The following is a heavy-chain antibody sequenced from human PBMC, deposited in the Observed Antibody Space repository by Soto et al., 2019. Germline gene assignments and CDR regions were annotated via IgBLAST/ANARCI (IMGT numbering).Heavy chain of an antibody. CDR1: GFTFRRGW. V-gene: IGHV3-74*01. CDR2: INRDGSST. CDR3: ARRGAFPSAFDI. Sequence: AGGALRPSRAASGFTFRRGWLALVPQAQGKGLVWVSRINRDGSSTSYGDSVKGRFTISRDNAKNTLYLQMNSLRAEDTAVYYCARRGAFPSAFDIWGQGTMVTVSS. D-gene: IGHD1-26*01. J-gene: IGHJ3*02.